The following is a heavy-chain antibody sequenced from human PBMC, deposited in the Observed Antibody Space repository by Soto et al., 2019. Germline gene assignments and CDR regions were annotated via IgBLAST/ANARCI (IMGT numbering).Heavy chain of an antibody. V-gene: IGHV5-10-1*01. CDR1: GYSFAGYW. CDR3: ARQISDSDNGPNFQYYFDS. J-gene: IGHJ4*02. Sequence: PGESLKISCKGSGYSFAGYWITWVRQKPGKGLEWMGRIDPSDSQTYYSPSFRGHVTISATKSITTVFLQWSSLRASDTAMYYCARQISDSDNGPNFQYYFDSWGQGTPVTVSS. CDR2: IDPSDSQT. D-gene: IGHD2-8*01.